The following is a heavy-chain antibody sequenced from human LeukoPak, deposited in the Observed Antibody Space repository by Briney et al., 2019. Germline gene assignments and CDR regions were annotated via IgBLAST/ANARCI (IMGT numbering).Heavy chain of an antibody. V-gene: IGHV3-74*01. D-gene: IGHD3-10*01. Sequence: GGSLRLSCAASGFTFSDYWIHWVRQAPGKGLVWVSRINTDGSITNYADSVRGRFSISRDNAKNTLYLQMSSLRAEDTAVYYCARDRGPRTGFMVREAYDYWGQGTLVTVSS. CDR3: ARDRGPRTGFMVREAYDY. CDR2: INTDGSIT. CDR1: GFTFSDYW. J-gene: IGHJ4*02.